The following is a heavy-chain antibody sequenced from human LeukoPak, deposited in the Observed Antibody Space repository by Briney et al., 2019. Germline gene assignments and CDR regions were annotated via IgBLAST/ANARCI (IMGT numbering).Heavy chain of an antibody. D-gene: IGHD6-19*01. J-gene: IGHJ6*02. CDR3: ARDGASGYSSGWYPYYYYYGMDV. Sequence: GGSLRLSCAASGFTFSSYGMHWVRQAPGKGLEWVAVIWYDGSNKYYADSVKGRFTISRDNSKNTLYLQMNSLRAEDTAVYYCARDGASGYSSGWYPYYYYYGMDVWGQGTTVTVSS. CDR2: IWYDGSNK. CDR1: GFTFSSYG. V-gene: IGHV3-33*01.